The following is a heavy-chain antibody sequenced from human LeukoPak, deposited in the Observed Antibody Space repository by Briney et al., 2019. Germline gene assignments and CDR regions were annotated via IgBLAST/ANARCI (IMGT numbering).Heavy chain of an antibody. V-gene: IGHV3-33*01. CDR2: IWYDGSNK. J-gene: IGHJ4*02. CDR3: ARDYDSSGYYLFDY. D-gene: IGHD3-22*01. CDR1: GFTFSSYG. Sequence: GGSLRLSCAASGFTFSSYGMHWVRQAPGKGLEWVAVIWYDGSNKYYADSVKGRFTISRDNSKNTLYLQMNSLRAEDTAVYYCARDYDSSGYYLFDYWGLGTLVTVSS.